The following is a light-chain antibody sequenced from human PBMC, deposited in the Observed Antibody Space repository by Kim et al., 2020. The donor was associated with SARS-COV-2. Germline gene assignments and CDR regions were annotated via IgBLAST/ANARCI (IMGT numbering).Light chain of an antibody. J-gene: IGLJ2*01. CDR1: RLGNKY. CDR2: QDE. CDR3: QVWESTTTV. V-gene: IGLV3-1*01. Sequence: SVSPGQTASITCSGDRLGNKYVCWYQKKSGQSPVVVMYQDERRPSGIPERFSGSNSGNTATLTISGTQAMDEADYYCQVWESTTTVFGGGTKVTVL.